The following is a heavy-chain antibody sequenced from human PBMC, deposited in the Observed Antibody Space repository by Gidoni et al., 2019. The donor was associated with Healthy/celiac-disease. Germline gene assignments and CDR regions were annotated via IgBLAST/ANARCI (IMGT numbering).Heavy chain of an antibody. D-gene: IGHD1-1*01. CDR3: ARARRVTRFDT. CDR1: GGSFSGYS. V-gene: IGHV4-34*01. CDR2: ITHSVST. Sequence: QVQLQQWGAVRSKPAETLSLTCAVYGGSFSGYSWSWIRQPPGKGLEWIGEITHSVSTNYNPSLKSRVPISVDTSKNQFSLKLSSVTAADTAVYSCARARRVTRFDTWGQGTLVTVSS. J-gene: IGHJ5*02.